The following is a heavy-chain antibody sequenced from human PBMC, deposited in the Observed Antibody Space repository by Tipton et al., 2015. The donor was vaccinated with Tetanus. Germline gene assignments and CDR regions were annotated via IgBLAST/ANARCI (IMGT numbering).Heavy chain of an antibody. J-gene: IGHJ4*02. CDR2: VYHNGNT. Sequence: LRLSCSVSGASISRSSHYWTWIRQSPGKEPEWVGYVYHNGNTNYHPSLKGRLTISADTSKNQFSLNLKSAITADTAIYYCARANNDYPKKGPFDYWGQGILVTVSS. V-gene: IGHV4-61*01. CDR1: GASISRSSHY. CDR3: ARANNDYPKKGPFDY. D-gene: IGHD5-12*01.